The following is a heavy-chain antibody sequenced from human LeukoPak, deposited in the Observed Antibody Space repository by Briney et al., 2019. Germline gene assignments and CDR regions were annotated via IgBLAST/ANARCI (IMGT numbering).Heavy chain of an antibody. CDR3: ARDGDYIMPPFDY. CDR1: GFTFTRYW. CDR2: IKQDGSER. D-gene: IGHD4-17*01. V-gene: IGHV3-7*01. J-gene: IGHJ4*02. Sequence: GGSLRLSCAASGFTFTRYWMSWVRQAPGKGLEWVANIKQDGSERHYVDSVKGRFTISRDNARNSVYLQMNSLSDDDTAVYYCARDGDYIMPPFDYWGQGILVAVSS.